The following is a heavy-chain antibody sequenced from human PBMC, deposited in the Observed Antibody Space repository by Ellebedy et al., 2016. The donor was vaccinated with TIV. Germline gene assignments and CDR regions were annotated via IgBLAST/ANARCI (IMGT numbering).Heavy chain of an antibody. V-gene: IGHV3-7*01. Sequence: GESLKISCAASGFTFSTYWMTWVRQAPGKGLEWVANINQDGSERYYVDSVKGRFTISRDNAKNSLYLQMNSLRAEDTAVYYCARSRRRDYWGQGTLVTVSS. CDR1: GFTFSTYW. J-gene: IGHJ4*02. CDR2: INQDGSER. CDR3: ARSRRRDY.